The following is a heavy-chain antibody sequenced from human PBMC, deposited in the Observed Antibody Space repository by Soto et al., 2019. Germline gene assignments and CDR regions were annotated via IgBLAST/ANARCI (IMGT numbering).Heavy chain of an antibody. CDR1: GFSFTASA. CDR2: ISATADAT. V-gene: IGHV3-23*01. D-gene: IGHD2-15*01. Sequence: AGGSLRLSCAASGFSFTASAMSWVRQAPGKGLEWVSAISATADATYYPDSVKGRFTISRDNSRNTLYLQMNSLRAEDTAVYYCAKDLLLPDDCWGQGTRVTVSS. J-gene: IGHJ4*02. CDR3: AKDLLLPDDC.